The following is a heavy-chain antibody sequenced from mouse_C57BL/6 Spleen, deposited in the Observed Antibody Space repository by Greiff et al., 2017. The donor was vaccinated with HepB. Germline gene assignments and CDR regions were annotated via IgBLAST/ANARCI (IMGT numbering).Heavy chain of an antibody. CDR1: GFTFSSYA. J-gene: IGHJ1*03. V-gene: IGHV5-4*01. CDR3: AREFGYYYGSSYYWYFDV. CDR2: ISDGGSYT. Sequence: EVKLVESGGGLVKPGGSLKLSCAASGFTFSSYAMSWVRQTPEKRLEWVATISDGGSYTYYPDNVKGRFTISRDNAKNNLYLQMSHLKSEDTAMYYCAREFGYYYGSSYYWYFDVWGTGTTVTVSS. D-gene: IGHD1-1*01.